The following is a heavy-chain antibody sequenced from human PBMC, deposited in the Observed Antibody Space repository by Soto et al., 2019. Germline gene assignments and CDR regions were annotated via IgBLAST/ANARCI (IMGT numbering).Heavy chain of an antibody. J-gene: IGHJ4*02. CDR2: IIPIFGTT. CDR1: GGTFSTYA. CDR3: ARGVGAYYFDY. V-gene: IGHV1-69*01. Sequence: QVQLVQSGAEVKKPGSSVKVSCKASGGTFSTYAITWVRQAPGQGLEWLGGIIPIFGTTGYARKFQGRVTIAADESTSTVFIELSSLTSEDAAVYYCARGVGAYYFDYWGQGTLVTVSS. D-gene: IGHD1-26*01.